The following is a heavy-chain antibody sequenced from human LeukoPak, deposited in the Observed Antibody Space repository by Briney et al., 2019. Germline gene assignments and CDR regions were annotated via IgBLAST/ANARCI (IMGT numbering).Heavy chain of an antibody. J-gene: IGHJ4*02. Sequence: PGGSLRLSCTVSGFTVSSNSMSWVRQAPGKGLEWVSSISSSSSYIYYADSVKGRFTISRDNAKNSLYLRMNSLGAEDTAVYYCARDLRTSLFGLIVPAAADYWGQGTLVTVSS. V-gene: IGHV3-21*01. D-gene: IGHD2-2*01. CDR2: ISSSSSYI. CDR1: GFTVSSNS. CDR3: ARDLRTSLFGLIVPAAADY.